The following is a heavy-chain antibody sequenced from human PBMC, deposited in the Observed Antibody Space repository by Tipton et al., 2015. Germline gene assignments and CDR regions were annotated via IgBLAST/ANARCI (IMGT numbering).Heavy chain of an antibody. CDR3: VRSPREEGFDY. J-gene: IGHJ4*02. Sequence: QSGPEVKKPGASVKVSCTASGYTFTSYDINWVRQATGQGLEWMGWMNPNSGNTGYAQKFQDRVTMTRSTSISTAYMELSSLRSEDTAVYYCVRSPREEGFDYWGQGALVTVSS. CDR2: MNPNSGNT. V-gene: IGHV1-8*01. CDR1: GYTFTSYD.